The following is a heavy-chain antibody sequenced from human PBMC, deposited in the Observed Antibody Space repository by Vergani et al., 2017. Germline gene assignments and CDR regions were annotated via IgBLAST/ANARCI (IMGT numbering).Heavy chain of an antibody. Sequence: QVQLVESGGGVVQPGRSLRLSCAASGFTFSSYGMHWVRQAPGKGLEWVAVISYDGSNKYYADSVKGRFTISRDNSKNTLYLQMNSLRAEDTAVYYCAKDQYDSSGYYSAGAFDIWGQGTMVTVSS. CDR3: AKDQYDSSGYYSAGAFDI. D-gene: IGHD3-22*01. J-gene: IGHJ3*02. CDR1: GFTFSSYG. CDR2: ISYDGSNK. V-gene: IGHV3-30*18.